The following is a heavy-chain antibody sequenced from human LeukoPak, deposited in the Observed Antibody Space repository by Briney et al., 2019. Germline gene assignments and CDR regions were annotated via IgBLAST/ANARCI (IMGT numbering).Heavy chain of an antibody. Sequence: NPGGSLRLSCTASGFTFGTYSMNWVRQAPGKGLEWVSSISSSRIYIHYADSVKGRFTTSRDNAKNSLYLQMNSLRAEDTAVYYCARVTGDYYYMDVWGKGTTVTVSS. D-gene: IGHD7-27*01. J-gene: IGHJ6*03. V-gene: IGHV3-21*01. CDR1: GFTFGTYS. CDR3: ARVTGDYYYMDV. CDR2: ISSSRIYI.